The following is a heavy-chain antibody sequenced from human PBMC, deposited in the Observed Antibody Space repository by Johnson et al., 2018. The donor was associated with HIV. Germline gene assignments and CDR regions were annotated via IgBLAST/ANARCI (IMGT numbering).Heavy chain of an antibody. CDR2: INWNGGGT. CDR1: GFTFDDYG. J-gene: IGHJ3*02. Sequence: VQLVESGGGVVQPGGSLRLSCAASGFTFDDYGMSWVRQAPGQGLEWVSGINWNGGGTGYVDSVKGRFTITRDNAKNSLYLQMNSLRAEDTALYYCATDVYGAREWRPAFDIWGQGTMVTVSS. D-gene: IGHD4-17*01. CDR3: ATDVYGAREWRPAFDI. V-gene: IGHV3-20*04.